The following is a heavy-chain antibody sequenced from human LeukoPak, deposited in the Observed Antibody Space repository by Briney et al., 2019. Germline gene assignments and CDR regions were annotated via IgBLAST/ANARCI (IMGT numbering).Heavy chain of an antibody. CDR2: IDPSDSYT. J-gene: IGHJ4*02. V-gene: IGHV5-10-1*01. CDR3: VRPRRGGDYGDLAY. D-gene: IGHD4-17*01. Sequence: GESLKISCKGSGYNFTNNWISWVRQMPGKGLEWMGRIDPSDSYTNYNPSFQGHVTISADKSSTTAYLQWNSLRASDTAMFYCVRPRRGGDYGDLAYWGQGTLVTVSS. CDR1: GYNFTNNW.